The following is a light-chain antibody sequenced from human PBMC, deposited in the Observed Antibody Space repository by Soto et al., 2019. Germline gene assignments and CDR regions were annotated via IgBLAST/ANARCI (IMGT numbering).Light chain of an antibody. CDR3: QQNNAYPLT. CDR2: KAS. CDR1: QSLITW. J-gene: IGKJ4*01. V-gene: IGKV1-5*03. Sequence: DIQMTQSPTTLFASVGDRVTIIYRASQSLITWLAWYQQKPGKAPKLLIHKASSLGSGVPSRFSGSGSGTEFTLTISSLQPDDFATYYCQQNNAYPLTFGGGTKVEIK.